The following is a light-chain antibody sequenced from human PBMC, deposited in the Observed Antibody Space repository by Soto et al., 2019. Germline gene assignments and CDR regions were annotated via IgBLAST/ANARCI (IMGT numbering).Light chain of an antibody. CDR3: QQYNSFPYT. V-gene: IGKV1-5*03. J-gene: IGKJ2*01. Sequence: DIQMTQSPSTLSASVGDRVTITCRASQSISSWLAWYQQRPGKAPKLLIYKASSLESGVPSRFSGSGSGTEFTLTISSLQPDDFATYYCQQYNSFPYTFGQGTKLEIK. CDR2: KAS. CDR1: QSISSW.